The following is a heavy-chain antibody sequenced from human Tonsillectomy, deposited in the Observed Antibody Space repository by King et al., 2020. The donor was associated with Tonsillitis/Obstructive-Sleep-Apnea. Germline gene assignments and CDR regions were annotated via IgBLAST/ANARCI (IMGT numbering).Heavy chain of an antibody. Sequence: QLVQSGAEVKKPGASVKVSCKASGYTFTTYGISWVRQAPGQGLEWMGWISVNNGNTNYAQKLQGRVTMTTDTSTSTAYMELRRLRSDDTAVYYCARDCSSTTCNTYYYYSYMDVWGKGTTVTVSS. CDR1: GYTFTTYG. V-gene: IGHV1-18*01. CDR2: ISVNNGNT. CDR3: ARDCSSTTCNTYYYYSYMDV. J-gene: IGHJ6*03. D-gene: IGHD2-2*02.